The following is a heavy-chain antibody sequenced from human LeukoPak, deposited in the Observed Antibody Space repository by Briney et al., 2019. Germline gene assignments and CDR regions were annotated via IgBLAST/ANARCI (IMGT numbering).Heavy chain of an antibody. V-gene: IGHV4-4*07. Sequence: SETLSLTCTVSGGSISSYYWSWIRQPAGKGLEWIGRIYTSGSTNYNPSLKSRVTISVDKSKNQFSLKLSSVTAADTAVYYCARVKDPGGYYYYYYMDIWGKGNTVTVSS. CDR3: ARVKDPGGYYYYYYMDI. CDR2: IYTSGST. J-gene: IGHJ6*03. CDR1: GGSISSYY. D-gene: IGHD3-16*01.